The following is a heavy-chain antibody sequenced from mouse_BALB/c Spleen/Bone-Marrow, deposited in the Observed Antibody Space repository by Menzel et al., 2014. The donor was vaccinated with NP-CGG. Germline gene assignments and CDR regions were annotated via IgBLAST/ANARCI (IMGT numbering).Heavy chain of an antibody. CDR2: IVPSSGYT. Sequence: VQLQQSEAELARPGASVKMSCKASGYTFTSYTIQWVKRRPGQGLEWVGYIVPSSGYTDYNQKFNDKATLTADKSSSTAYMQLSSLTSKDSAVYYCARGNPLYAMDYWGQGTSVTVSS. V-gene: IGHV1-4*01. CDR1: GYTFTSYT. J-gene: IGHJ4*01. CDR3: ARGNPLYAMDY. D-gene: IGHD2-1*01.